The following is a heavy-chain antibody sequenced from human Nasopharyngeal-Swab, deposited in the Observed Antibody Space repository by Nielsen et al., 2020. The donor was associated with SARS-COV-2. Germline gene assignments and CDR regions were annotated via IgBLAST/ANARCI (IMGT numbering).Heavy chain of an antibody. J-gene: IGHJ6*02. Sequence: WIRQPPGKGLEWIGSIYYSGSTYYNPSLKSRFTISVDTSKNQFSLKLSSVTAADTAVYYCASQGSGSYYLLYYYYGMDVWGQGTTVTVSS. D-gene: IGHD1-26*01. CDR3: ASQGSGSYYLLYYYYGMDV. CDR2: IYYSGST. V-gene: IGHV4-39*01.